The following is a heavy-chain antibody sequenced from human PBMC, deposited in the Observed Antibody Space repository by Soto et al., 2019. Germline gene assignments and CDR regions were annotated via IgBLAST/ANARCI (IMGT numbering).Heavy chain of an antibody. CDR3: AKGIAAAVDQFLDY. CDR1: GFTFDDYA. D-gene: IGHD6-25*01. V-gene: IGHV3-9*01. CDR2: ISWNSGSI. J-gene: IGHJ4*02. Sequence: GGSLRLSCAASGFTFDDYAMHWVRQAPGKGLEWVSGISWNSGSIGYADSVKGRFTISRDNAKNSLYLKMNSLRAEDTALYYCAKGIAAAVDQFLDYWGQGTQVTV.